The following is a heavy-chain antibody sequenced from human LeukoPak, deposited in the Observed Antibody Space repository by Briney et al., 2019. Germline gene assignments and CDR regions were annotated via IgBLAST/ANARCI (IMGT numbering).Heavy chain of an antibody. D-gene: IGHD2-8*01. CDR2: ISSSSSYI. V-gene: IGHV3-21*01. CDR3: ARDDGDGVYYYGMDV. CDR1: GFTFSSYS. Sequence: PGGSLRLPCAASGFTFSSYSMNWVRQAPGKGLEWVSSISSSSSYIYYADSVKGRFTISRDNAKNSLYLQMNSLRAEDTAVYYCARDDGDGVYYYGMDVWGQGTTVTVSS. J-gene: IGHJ6*02.